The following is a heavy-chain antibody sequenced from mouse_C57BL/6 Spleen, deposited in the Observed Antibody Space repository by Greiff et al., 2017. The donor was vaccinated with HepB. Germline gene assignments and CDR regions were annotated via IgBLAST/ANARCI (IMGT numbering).Heavy chain of an antibody. CDR3: TRDYYGSHYAMDY. J-gene: IGHJ4*01. CDR2: ISSGGDYI. CDR1: GFTFSSYA. D-gene: IGHD1-1*01. V-gene: IGHV5-9-1*02. Sequence: DVQLVESGEGLVKPGGSLKLSCAASGFTFSSYAMSWVRQTPEKRLEWVAYISSGGDYIYYADTVKGRFTISRDNARNTLYLQMSSLKSEDTAMYYCTRDYYGSHYAMDYWGQGTSVTVSS.